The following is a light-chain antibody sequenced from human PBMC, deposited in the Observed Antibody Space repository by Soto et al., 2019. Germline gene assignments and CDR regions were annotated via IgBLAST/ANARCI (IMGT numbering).Light chain of an antibody. Sequence: DIQMPPSPSSLSASVGDLVSIPCRASQSIGAYLNWYQQRPGKAPSLLIYAASNLQSEVPSRFSGSGYGTQFTLTISGLQTEDFATYYCQQSYKILTFGGGTKVDI. CDR3: QQSYKILT. J-gene: IGKJ4*01. V-gene: IGKV1-39*01. CDR2: AAS. CDR1: QSIGAY.